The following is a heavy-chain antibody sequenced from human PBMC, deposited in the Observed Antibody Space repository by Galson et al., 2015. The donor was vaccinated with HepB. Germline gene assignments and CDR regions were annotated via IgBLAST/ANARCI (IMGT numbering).Heavy chain of an antibody. CDR3: ASSYYYDSSGPNYHVY. CDR1: GYTFTSYY. Sequence: SVKVSCKASGYTFTSYYMHWVRQAPGQGLEWMGIINPSGGSTSYAQKFQGRVTMTRDTSTSTVYMELSSLRSEDTAVYYCASSYYYDSSGPNYHVYWGQGTLVTVSS. J-gene: IGHJ4*02. V-gene: IGHV1-46*01. D-gene: IGHD3-22*01. CDR2: INPSGGST.